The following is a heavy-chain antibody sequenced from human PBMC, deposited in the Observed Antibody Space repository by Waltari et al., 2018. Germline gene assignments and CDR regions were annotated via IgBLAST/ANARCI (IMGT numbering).Heavy chain of an antibody. CDR3: AVAYCGGDCYSALVD. V-gene: IGHV4-39*07. Sequence: QLQLQESGPGLVKPSETLSLTCTVSGGSIRSSSYYWGWIRQPPGKGLEWIGSIYYSGSTYYNPSLKSRVTISVDTSKNQFSLKLSSVTAADTAVYYCAVAYCGGDCYSALVDWGQGTLVTVSS. CDR1: GGSIRSSSYY. D-gene: IGHD2-21*01. CDR2: IYYSGST. J-gene: IGHJ4*02.